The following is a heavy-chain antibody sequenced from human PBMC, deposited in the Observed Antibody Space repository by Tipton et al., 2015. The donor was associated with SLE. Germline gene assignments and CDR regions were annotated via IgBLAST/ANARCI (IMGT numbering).Heavy chain of an antibody. CDR1: GGSFSGYY. CDR3: ARGAVVVPAATIPSDAFDI. V-gene: IGHV4-34*01. J-gene: IGHJ3*02. Sequence: SLTCAVYGGSFSGYYWSWIRQSPGKGLEWIGEINHSGSTNYNPSLKSRVTISVDTSKNQFSLKLSSVTAADTAVYYCARGAVVVPAATIPSDAFDIWGQGTMVTVSS. CDR2: INHSGST. D-gene: IGHD2-2*01.